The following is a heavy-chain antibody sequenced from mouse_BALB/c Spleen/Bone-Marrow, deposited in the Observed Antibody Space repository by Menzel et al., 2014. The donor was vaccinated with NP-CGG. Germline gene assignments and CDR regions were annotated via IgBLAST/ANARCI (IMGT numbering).Heavy chain of an antibody. CDR1: GFTFSSYG. CDR2: INSNGGST. D-gene: IGHD2-1*01. V-gene: IGHV5-6-3*01. Sequence: EVKLMEPGGGLVQPGGSLKLSCAASGFTFSSYGMSWVRQTPDKRLELVATINSNGGSTYYPDSVKGRFTISRDTAKNTLYLQMSSLRSEETAMYYCVRGNYGNYVDYFDFWGQGTTLTVSS. J-gene: IGHJ2*01. CDR3: VRGNYGNYVDYFDF.